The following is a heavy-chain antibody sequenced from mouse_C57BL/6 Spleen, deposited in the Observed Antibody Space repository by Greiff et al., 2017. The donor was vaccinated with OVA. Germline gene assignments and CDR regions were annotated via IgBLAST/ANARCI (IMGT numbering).Heavy chain of an antibody. V-gene: IGHV1-72*01. D-gene: IGHD1-1*01. Sequence: QVQLQQSGAELVKPGASVKLSCKASGYTFTSYWMHWVKQRPGRGLEWLGRIDPSSGGTKYNEKFKGKATLTVDKPSSTAYMQLSSLTSEDSAVYYCAISPFITTVVEDWFAYWGQGTLVTVSA. J-gene: IGHJ3*01. CDR2: IDPSSGGT. CDR1: GYTFTSYW. CDR3: AISPFITTVVEDWFAY.